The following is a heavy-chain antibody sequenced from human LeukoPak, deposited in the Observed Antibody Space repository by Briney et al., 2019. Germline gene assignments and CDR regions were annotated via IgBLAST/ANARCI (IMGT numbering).Heavy chain of an antibody. Sequence: SETLSLTCTVSGGSITSYYWSWIRQPPGKGLECLGSIYYSGSTYYNPSLKSRVTISIDTSQNQFSLKLSSVTAADTAVYYCGKGYYGMDVWGQGTTVIVSS. V-gene: IGHV4-59*05. CDR3: GKGYYGMDV. CDR1: GGSITSYY. J-gene: IGHJ6*02. CDR2: IYYSGST.